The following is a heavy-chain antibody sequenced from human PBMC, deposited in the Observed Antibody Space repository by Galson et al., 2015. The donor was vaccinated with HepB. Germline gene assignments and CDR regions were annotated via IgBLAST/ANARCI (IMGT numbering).Heavy chain of an antibody. Sequence: SVRVSCKASGVTFSSYAISWVRQAPGQGLEWMGGIISIFGTENYAQKFKGRVTITADESTSTAYMELSSLRSEDTAVYYCARSGPACRAIHSDYATDYYDMDVWGKGTTVTVSS. D-gene: IGHD6-25*01. V-gene: IGHV1-69*13. CDR2: IISIFGTE. J-gene: IGHJ6*03. CDR1: GVTFSSYA. CDR3: ARSGPACRAIHSDYATDYYDMDV.